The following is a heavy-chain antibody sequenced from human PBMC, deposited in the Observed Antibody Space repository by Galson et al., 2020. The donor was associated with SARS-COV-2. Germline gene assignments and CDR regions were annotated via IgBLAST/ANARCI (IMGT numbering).Heavy chain of an antibody. J-gene: IGHJ4*02. CDR3: ARDLVVVAAPTLYDY. Sequence: ASVKVSCKASGYTFTSYGISWVRQAPGQGLEWMGWNSAYNGNTNYAQKLQGRVTMTTDTSTSTAYMELRSLRSDDTAVYYCARDLVVVAAPTLYDYWGQGTLVTVSS. CDR2: NSAYNGNT. CDR1: GYTFTSYG. D-gene: IGHD2-15*01. V-gene: IGHV1-18*04.